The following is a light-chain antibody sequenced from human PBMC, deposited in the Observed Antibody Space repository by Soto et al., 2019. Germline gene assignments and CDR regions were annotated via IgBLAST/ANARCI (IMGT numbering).Light chain of an antibody. J-gene: IGLJ1*01. CDR1: NSDIGAYNR. V-gene: IGLV2-14*01. CDR2: DVS. CDR3: NSYTTSRTYV. Sequence: QSALTQPASVSGSPGQSITISCTGTNSDIGAYNRVSWYQKYPGKAPKLMIYDVSNRPSGVSNRFSGSKSGNSASLTISGLQAEDEADYYCNSYTTSRTYVFGTGTKVT.